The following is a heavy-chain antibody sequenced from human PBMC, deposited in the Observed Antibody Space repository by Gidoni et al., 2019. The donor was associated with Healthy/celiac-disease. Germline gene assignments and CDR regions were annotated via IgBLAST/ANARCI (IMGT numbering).Heavy chain of an antibody. V-gene: IGHV1-58*01. Sequence: QMQLVQSGPEVKKPGTSVKVSCKASGFTFTSSAVQWVRQARGQRLEWIGWIVVGSGNTNYAQKFQERVTITRDMSTSTAYMELSSLRSEDTAVYYCAADQGQWLVPRGVYWGQGTLVTVSS. CDR2: IVVGSGNT. CDR3: AADQGQWLVPRGVY. D-gene: IGHD6-19*01. CDR1: GFTFTSSA. J-gene: IGHJ4*02.